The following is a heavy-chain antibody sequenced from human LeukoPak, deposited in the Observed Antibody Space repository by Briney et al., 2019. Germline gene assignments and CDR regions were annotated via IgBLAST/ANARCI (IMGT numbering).Heavy chain of an antibody. CDR3: ARPRDWDSSGSFDY. CDR1: GFTFSSYG. CDR2: INPSGGST. V-gene: IGHV1-46*01. Sequence: GGSLRLSCAASGFTFSSYGMHWVRQAPGQGLEWMGIINPSGGSTSYAQKFQGRVTMTRDTSTSTVYMELSSLRSEDTAVYYCARPRDWDSSGSFDYWGQGTLVTVSS. J-gene: IGHJ4*02. D-gene: IGHD3-22*01.